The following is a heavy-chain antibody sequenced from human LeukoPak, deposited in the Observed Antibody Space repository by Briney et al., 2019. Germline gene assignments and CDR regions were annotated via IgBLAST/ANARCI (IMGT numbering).Heavy chain of an antibody. D-gene: IGHD3-10*01. CDR1: GYSISSGYY. V-gene: IGHV4-38-2*01. J-gene: IGHJ4*02. CDR2: IYRSGNT. Sequence: PSETLSLTCAVSGYSISSGYYWGWIRQPPGKGLEWIGIIYRSGNTYFNPSLQSRVTISIDTSKNQLSLKLKSVIAADTAVYYCVRPNYDSGRLYYTYWGQGTLVTVSS. CDR3: VRPNYDSGRLYYTY.